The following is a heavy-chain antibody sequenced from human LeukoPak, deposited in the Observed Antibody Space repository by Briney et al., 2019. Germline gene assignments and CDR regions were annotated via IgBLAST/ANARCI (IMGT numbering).Heavy chain of an antibody. CDR2: IGTNTFST. Sequence: PGGSLRLSCAASGFAFSSYAMSWVRQAPGKGLEWVSSIGTNTFSTYYAGSVKGRFTISRDNSKNTLFLQMNSLRAEDTAIYYCAKDLDYSDYWGQGTLVTVSS. D-gene: IGHD1-1*01. CDR1: GFAFSSYA. CDR3: AKDLDYSDY. J-gene: IGHJ4*02. V-gene: IGHV3-23*01.